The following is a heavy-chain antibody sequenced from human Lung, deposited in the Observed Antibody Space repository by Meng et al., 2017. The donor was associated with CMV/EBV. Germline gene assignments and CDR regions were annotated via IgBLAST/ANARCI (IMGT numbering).Heavy chain of an antibody. CDR3: AREGRRSGYDNWFDP. Sequence: STDTFTSYCIHWVRQAPGQGLEWMGWINPNRDDTKYAQKFQGRVIMTRDTSTSTAYMELSRLTSDDTAVYYCAREGRRSGYDNWFDPWGQGTLVTVSS. D-gene: IGHD3-22*01. V-gene: IGHV1-2*02. CDR2: INPNRDDT. CDR1: TDTFTSYC. J-gene: IGHJ5*02.